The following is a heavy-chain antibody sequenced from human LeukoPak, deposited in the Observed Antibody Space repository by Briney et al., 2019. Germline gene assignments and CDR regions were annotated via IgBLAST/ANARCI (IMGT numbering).Heavy chain of an antibody. Sequence: VASVKASCKASGYTFTSYYMHWVRQAPGQGLEWMGIINPSGGSTSYAQKFQGRVTMTRDTSTSTVYMELSSLRSEDTAVYYCARSDYVWGSYRRPFDYWGQGTLVTVSS. CDR1: GYTFTSYY. CDR3: ARSDYVWGSYRRPFDY. D-gene: IGHD3-16*02. J-gene: IGHJ4*02. V-gene: IGHV1-46*01. CDR2: INPSGGST.